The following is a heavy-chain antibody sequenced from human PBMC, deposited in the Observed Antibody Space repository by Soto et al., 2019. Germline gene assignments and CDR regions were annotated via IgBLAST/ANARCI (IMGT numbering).Heavy chain of an antibody. Sequence: ASVKVSCKASGYTFTGYYMHWVRQAPGQGLEWMGWINPNSGGTNYAQKFQGRVTMTRDTSISTAYMELSRLRSDDTAVYYCARVPRNWNPANFDYWGQGTLVTVSS. V-gene: IGHV1-2*02. CDR1: GYTFTGYY. J-gene: IGHJ4*02. CDR2: INPNSGGT. CDR3: ARVPRNWNPANFDY. D-gene: IGHD1-1*01.